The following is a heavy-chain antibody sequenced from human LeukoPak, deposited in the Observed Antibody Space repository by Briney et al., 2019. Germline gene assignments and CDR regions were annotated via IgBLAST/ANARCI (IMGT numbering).Heavy chain of an antibody. CDR3: ASSPGFGESYYFDY. Sequence: GGSLRLSCAATGFTVSSNYMSWVRQAPGKGLEWVSVIYSGGSTYYADSVKGRFTISRDNSKNTLYLQMNSLRAEDTAVYYCASSPGFGESYYFDYWGQGTLVTVFS. V-gene: IGHV3-53*01. D-gene: IGHD3-10*01. CDR2: IYSGGST. CDR1: GFTVSSNY. J-gene: IGHJ4*02.